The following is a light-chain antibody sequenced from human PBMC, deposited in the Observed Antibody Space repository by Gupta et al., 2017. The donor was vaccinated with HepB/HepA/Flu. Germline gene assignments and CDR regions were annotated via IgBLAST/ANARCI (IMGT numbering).Light chain of an antibody. Sequence: DIQMIQSPSSLSASVGDRVTITCRASHHISTSLNWYQQTPGKAPKLLIFAACHLQSGVPSRFNGMGAGTYFTLTISSLQPEDFATYYFQQGYSSRPVTFGPGTKVGIK. V-gene: IGKV1-39*01. J-gene: IGKJ3*01. CDR1: HHISTS. CDR2: AAC. CDR3: QQGYSSRPVT.